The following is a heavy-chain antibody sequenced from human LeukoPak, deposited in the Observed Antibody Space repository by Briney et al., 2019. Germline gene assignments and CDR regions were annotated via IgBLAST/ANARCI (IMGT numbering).Heavy chain of an antibody. CDR3: ARTVARIGY. D-gene: IGHD4-23*01. Sequence: LSGGSLRLSCAASGFTFSNYAMNWVRQAPGKGLEWVSHISSSGSTIYYTDSVKGRFTISRDNSKNSLYLQMNSLRAEDTAIYYCARTVARIGYWGQGTLVTVSS. CDR2: ISSSGSTI. CDR1: GFTFSNYA. J-gene: IGHJ4*02. V-gene: IGHV3-48*03.